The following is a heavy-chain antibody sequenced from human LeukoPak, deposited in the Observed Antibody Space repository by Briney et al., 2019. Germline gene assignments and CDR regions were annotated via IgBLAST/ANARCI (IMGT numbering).Heavy chain of an antibody. V-gene: IGHV1-2*02. CDR2: INPNSGGT. D-gene: IGHD2-2*02. CDR1: GYTFTSYG. Sequence: ASVKVSCKASGYTFTSYGIGWVRQAPGQGLEWMGWINPNSGGTNYAQKFQGRVTMTRDTSISTAYMELSRLRSDDTAVYYCARGLYGPHDAFDIWGQGTMVTVSS. J-gene: IGHJ3*02. CDR3: ARGLYGPHDAFDI.